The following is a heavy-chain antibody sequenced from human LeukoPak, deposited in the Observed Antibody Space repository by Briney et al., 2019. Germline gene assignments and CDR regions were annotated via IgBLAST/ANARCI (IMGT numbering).Heavy chain of an antibody. CDR2: ISSISHTI. D-gene: IGHD1-26*01. CDR3: ARDPYSGSYGPYYYYYMDV. CDR1: GFTFSDYN. Sequence: GGSLRLSCAVSGFTFSDYNMNWVRQAPGKGLEWVSYISSISHTIYYADSVKGRFTISRDNAKNSLYLQMNSLRAEDAALYFCARDPYSGSYGPYYYYYMDVWGKGTTVTISS. J-gene: IGHJ6*03. V-gene: IGHV3-48*04.